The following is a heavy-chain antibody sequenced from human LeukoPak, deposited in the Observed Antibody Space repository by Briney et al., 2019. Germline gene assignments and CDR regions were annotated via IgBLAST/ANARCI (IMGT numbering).Heavy chain of an antibody. CDR2: IYTSGST. CDR3: ARGRKAYGDYYSSGWSWQKGWFDP. CDR1: GGSISSYY. V-gene: IGHV4-4*07. D-gene: IGHD6-19*01. J-gene: IGHJ5*02. Sequence: TSETLSLTCTVSGGSISSYYWSWIRQPAGKGLEWIGRIYTSGSTNYNPSLKSRVTISVDTSKNQFSLKLSSVTAADTAVYYCARGRKAYGDYYSSGWSWQKGWFDPWGQGTLVTVSS.